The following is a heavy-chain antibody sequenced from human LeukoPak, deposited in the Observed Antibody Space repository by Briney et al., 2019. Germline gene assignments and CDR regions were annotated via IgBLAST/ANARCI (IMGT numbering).Heavy chain of an antibody. Sequence: ETLSLTCAVSGGSFSGHYWNWVRQAPGKGLEWVSSITSSSSHIYYADSVKGRFTISRDNAKNSLYLQIDSLRAEDTAVYYCARDPYSGSYVDYYYYYYMDVWGKGTTVTISS. V-gene: IGHV3-21*01. J-gene: IGHJ6*03. D-gene: IGHD6-13*01. CDR1: GGSFSGHY. CDR3: ARDPYSGSYVDYYYYYYMDV. CDR2: ITSSSSHI.